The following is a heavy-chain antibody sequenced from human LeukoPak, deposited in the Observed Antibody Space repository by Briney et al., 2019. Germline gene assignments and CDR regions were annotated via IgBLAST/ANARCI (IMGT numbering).Heavy chain of an antibody. D-gene: IGHD6-19*01. V-gene: IGHV1-69*13. CDR3: ARAPKPQSSGWYDDAFDI. J-gene: IGHJ3*02. Sequence: AASVKVSCKASGGTFSSYAISWVRQAPGQGLEWMGGISPIFGTANYAQKFQGRVTITADGSTSTAYMELSSLRSEDTAVYYCARAPKPQSSGWYDDAFDIWGQGTMVTVSS. CDR1: GGTFSSYA. CDR2: ISPIFGTA.